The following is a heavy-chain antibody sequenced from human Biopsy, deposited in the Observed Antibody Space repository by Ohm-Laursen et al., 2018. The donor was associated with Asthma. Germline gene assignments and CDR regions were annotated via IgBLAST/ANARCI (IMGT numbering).Heavy chain of an antibody. CDR1: GYTFNSAG. V-gene: IGHV1-18*01. Sequence: ASVKVSCKTSGYTFNSAGITWVRQAPGQGLEWMGWISVYNGNTRVAQKLQDRVAMITDTSTSTAYMELRSLRSDDTAVYFCARAVDYSHYYGTDVWGQGTTVTVS. D-gene: IGHD3-10*01. CDR3: ARAVDYSHYYGTDV. J-gene: IGHJ6*02. CDR2: ISVYNGNT.